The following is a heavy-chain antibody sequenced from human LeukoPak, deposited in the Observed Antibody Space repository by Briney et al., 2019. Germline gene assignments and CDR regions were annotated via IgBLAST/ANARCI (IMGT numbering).Heavy chain of an antibody. V-gene: IGHV3-23*01. CDR1: GFTFSSYA. CDR2: IGGSAASSK. Sequence: PGGSLRLSCTASGFTFSSYAMTWVRQAPGKGLEWVSGIGGSAASSKHYADSVKGRFTISRDNSKNTLYLQMNSLRAEDTAVYYCARSDYYGSGSPFDYWGQGTLVTVSS. D-gene: IGHD3-10*01. J-gene: IGHJ4*02. CDR3: ARSDYYGSGSPFDY.